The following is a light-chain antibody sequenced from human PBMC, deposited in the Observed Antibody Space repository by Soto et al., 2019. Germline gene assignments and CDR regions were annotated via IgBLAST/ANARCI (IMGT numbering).Light chain of an antibody. CDR1: SSDVGGYNY. Sequence: QSALTQPRSVSGSHGQSVTISCTGTSSDVGGYNYVSWYQQHPGKDPKLMIYDVSKRPSGIPDRFSGSKYGNTASLTISGLQAEDEADYYCCSYAGSYFFGTGTKLTVL. CDR3: CSYAGSYF. J-gene: IGLJ1*01. V-gene: IGLV2-11*01. CDR2: DVS.